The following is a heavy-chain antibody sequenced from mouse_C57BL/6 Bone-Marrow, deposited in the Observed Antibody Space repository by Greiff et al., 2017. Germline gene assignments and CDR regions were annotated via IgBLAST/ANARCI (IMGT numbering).Heavy chain of an antibody. J-gene: IGHJ2*01. CDR2: FYPGSGSI. Sequence: QVPLQQSGAELVKPGASVKLSCKASGYTFTEYTIHWVKQRSGQGLEWIGWFYPGSGSIKYNEKFKDKATLTADKASSTFYMELSRLISEDSAVYCCARHEDGYYGFYFDYWGQGTTLTVSS. CDR3: ARHEDGYYGFYFDY. CDR1: GYTFTEYT. D-gene: IGHD1-1*01. V-gene: IGHV1-62-2*01.